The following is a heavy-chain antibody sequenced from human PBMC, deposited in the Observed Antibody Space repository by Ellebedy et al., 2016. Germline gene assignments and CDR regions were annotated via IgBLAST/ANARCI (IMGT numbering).Heavy chain of an antibody. CDR3: AKGSGWLCDY. J-gene: IGHJ4*02. CDR1: GFSFDSYA. Sequence: GGSLRLSCAASGFSFDSYAMSWVRQAPGKGLEWVSGISGRGTSTYYADSVKGRFTISRDNARNSLYLQMNSLRAEDTAMYYCAKGSGWLCDYWGQGILVTVSS. V-gene: IGHV3-23*01. D-gene: IGHD2-21*01. CDR2: ISGRGTST.